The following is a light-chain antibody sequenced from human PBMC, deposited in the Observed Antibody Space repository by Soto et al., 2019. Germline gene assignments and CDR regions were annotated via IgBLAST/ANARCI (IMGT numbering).Light chain of an antibody. CDR2: SNN. CDR3: AAWDDSLNGVV. Sequence: QSVLTQPPSASGTPGQRVTISCSGSSSNIGSNSVNWYQQHPGTAPKPLIYSNNQRPSGVPDRFSGSKSGTSASLAISGLQPEAEADSYCAAWDDSLNGVVFGGGTKLTVL. CDR1: SSNIGSNS. V-gene: IGLV1-44*01. J-gene: IGLJ2*01.